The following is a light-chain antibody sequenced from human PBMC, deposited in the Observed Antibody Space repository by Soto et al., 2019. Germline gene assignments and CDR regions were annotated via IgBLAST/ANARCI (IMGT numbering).Light chain of an antibody. CDR3: QQYDNWPWT. Sequence: EIVMTQSPATLSVSPGERATLFCRASHSVSSSLAWYQQTPGQAPSLLSHGASTRAPGFPARFSGSGSGTDFTLTISSLQSEDFEVYYCQQYDNWPWTFGQGTKVDIK. CDR1: HSVSSS. J-gene: IGKJ1*01. CDR2: GAS. V-gene: IGKV3-15*01.